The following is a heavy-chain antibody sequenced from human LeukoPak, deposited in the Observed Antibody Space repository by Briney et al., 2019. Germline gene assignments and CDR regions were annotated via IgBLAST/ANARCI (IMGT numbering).Heavy chain of an antibody. CDR1: RGTFSNYA. D-gene: IGHD6-13*01. CDR2: IIPIFGTA. V-gene: IGHV1-69*01. CDR3: ARGRVSSSTWYSTYYYYFYMDV. J-gene: IGHJ6*03. Sequence: SVKVSCKASRGTFSNYAISWVRQAPGQGLEWMGGIIPIFGTANYAQKLQGRVTITADESTGTVYMELSSLSSATAADTAVYFCARGRVSSSTWYSTYYYYFYMDVWGKGTTVTVSS.